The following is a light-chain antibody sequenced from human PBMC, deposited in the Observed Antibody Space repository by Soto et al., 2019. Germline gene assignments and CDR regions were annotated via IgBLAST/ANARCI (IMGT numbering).Light chain of an antibody. Sequence: EIVLTQSPATLSLSPGERATLSCRTSHSVSNYLAWYQQKPGQAPRLLIFDASNRATGIPARFSGSGSGTDLTLTISSLEPEDFALYYCQQRSNWPRTFGKGAQVDI. CDR2: DAS. J-gene: IGKJ1*01. CDR3: QQRSNWPRT. CDR1: HSVSNY. V-gene: IGKV3-11*01.